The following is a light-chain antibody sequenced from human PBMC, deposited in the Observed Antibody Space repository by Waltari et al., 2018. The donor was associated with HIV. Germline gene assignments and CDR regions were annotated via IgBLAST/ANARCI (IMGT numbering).Light chain of an antibody. CDR1: RSNLGAGSD. CDR3: QSYDSSLSGVV. J-gene: IGLJ2*01. Sequence: QSVLTQPPSVSGAPGQRVTISCTGSRSNLGAGSDVHWYQNLPGTAPNRLIYGNTNRPSGVPDRCSGSKSGTSAYLAITGLQAEDEADYYCQSYDSSLSGVVFGGGTKLTVL. V-gene: IGLV1-40*01. CDR2: GNT.